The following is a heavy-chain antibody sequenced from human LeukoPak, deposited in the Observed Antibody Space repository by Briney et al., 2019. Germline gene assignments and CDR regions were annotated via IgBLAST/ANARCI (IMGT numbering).Heavy chain of an antibody. Sequence: GGSLRLSCAASGFTFSSHWMHWVRQTPGKGLVWVSRINTDESKIDHADSVKGRFTISRDNAKNMLYLQINSLRAEDTAVYYCARGGLFKYFFDYWGQGTPVTVSS. V-gene: IGHV3-74*01. CDR2: INTDESKI. CDR1: GFTFSSHW. D-gene: IGHD2-15*01. CDR3: ARGGLFKYFFDY. J-gene: IGHJ4*02.